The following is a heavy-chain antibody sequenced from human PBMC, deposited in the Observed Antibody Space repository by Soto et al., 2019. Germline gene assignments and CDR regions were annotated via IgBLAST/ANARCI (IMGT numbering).Heavy chain of an antibody. V-gene: IGHV1-18*01. CDR3: ARDIESVTAKHFFYYYAMDV. CDR2: VSANNGHT. D-gene: IGHD2-8*01. Sequence: ASGKVSCEASGFTFSNYGLNWVRQAPGQGLEWMGWVSANNGHTNYAQNLQGRVSMTTDTSTSTAYMELRGLRFDDTAVYYCARDIESVTAKHFFYYYAMDVWGQGTTVTVSS. J-gene: IGHJ6*02. CDR1: GFTFSNYG.